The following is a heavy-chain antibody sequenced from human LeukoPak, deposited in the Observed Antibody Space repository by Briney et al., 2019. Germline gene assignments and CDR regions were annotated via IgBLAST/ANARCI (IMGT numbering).Heavy chain of an antibody. D-gene: IGHD6-6*01. CDR1: GGSISSYY. V-gene: IGHV4-59*01. CDR2: IYYSGST. J-gene: IGHJ4*02. CDR3: ARGAAYSSSASFRY. Sequence: SETLSLTCTVSGGSISSYYWSWIRQPPGKGLEWIGYIYYSGSTNYNPSLKSRVTISVDTSKNQFSLKLSSVTAADTAVYYCARGAAYSSSASFRYWGQGTLVTVSS.